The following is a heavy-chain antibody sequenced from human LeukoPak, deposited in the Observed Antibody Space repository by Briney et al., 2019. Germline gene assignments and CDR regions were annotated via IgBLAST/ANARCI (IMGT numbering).Heavy chain of an antibody. V-gene: IGHV4-39*07. CDR3: ARGPFHYDYVWGSRNWFDP. CDR1: GGSISSSSYY. J-gene: IGHJ5*02. CDR2: IYYSGST. Sequence: SETLSLTCTVSGGSISSSSYYWGWIRQPPGKGLEWIGSIYYSGSTYYNPSLKSRVTISVDTSKNQFSLELSSVTAADTAVYYCARGPFHYDYVWGSRNWFDPWGQGTLVTVSS. D-gene: IGHD3-16*01.